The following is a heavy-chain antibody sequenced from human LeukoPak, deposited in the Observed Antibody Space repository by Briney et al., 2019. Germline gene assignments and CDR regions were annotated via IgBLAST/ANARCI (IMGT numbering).Heavy chain of an antibody. V-gene: IGHV4-39*01. CDR1: GGSISSSSYY. CDR2: IYYSGST. J-gene: IGHJ3*02. CDR3: AGTDCSSTSCYLRPDAFDI. D-gene: IGHD2-2*01. Sequence: NPSETLSLTCTVSGGSISSSSYYWGWIRQPPGKGLEWIGSIYYSGSTYYNPSLKSRVTISVDTSKNQFSLKLSSVTAADTAVYYCAGTDCSSTSCYLRPDAFDIWGQGTMVTVSS.